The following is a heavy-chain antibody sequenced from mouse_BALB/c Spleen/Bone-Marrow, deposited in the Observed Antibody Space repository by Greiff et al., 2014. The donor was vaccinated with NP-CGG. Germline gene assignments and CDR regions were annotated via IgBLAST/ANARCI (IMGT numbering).Heavy chain of an antibody. CDR1: GFTFSSFG. CDR3: ARRGTMITAGPFAY. V-gene: IGHV5-17*02. CDR2: ISSGSNTI. D-gene: IGHD2-4*01. J-gene: IGHJ3*01. Sequence: EVQGVESGGGLVQPGGSRKLSCAASGFTFSSFGMHWIRQAPEKGLEWVAYISSGSNTIYYEDTVKGRFTISRDNPKNTLFLQMTSLRSEDAAMHYCARRGTMITAGPFAYWGQGTLVTVSA.